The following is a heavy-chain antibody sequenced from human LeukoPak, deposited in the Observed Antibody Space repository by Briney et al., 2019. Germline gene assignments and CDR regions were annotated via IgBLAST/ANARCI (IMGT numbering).Heavy chain of an antibody. V-gene: IGHV4-39*01. J-gene: IGHJ4*02. CDR1: GVSISSSNSY. CDR2: IYYSGNT. CDR3: ASSGGAKPLRYFD. D-gene: IGHD3-9*01. Sequence: SETLSLTCTVSGVSISSSNSYWGWIRQPPGKGLEWIGSIYYSGNTYYNASLKSQVSISIDTSKNQFSLRLTSVTAADTAVYYCASSGGAKPLRYFDWGQGTLVTVSS.